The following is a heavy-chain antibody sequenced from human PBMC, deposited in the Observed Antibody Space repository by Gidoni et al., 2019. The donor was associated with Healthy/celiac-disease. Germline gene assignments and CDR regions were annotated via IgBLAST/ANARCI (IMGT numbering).Heavy chain of an antibody. CDR1: GYTFTSYG. Sequence: QVQLVQSGAEVKKPGASVKVSCKASGYTFTSYGISGVRQAPGQGLEWMGWISAYNGNTNYAQKLQGRVTMTTDTSTSTAYMELRSLRSDDTAVYYCASLTGYSSSGRVQYPYPFDIWGKGQWSPSLQ. J-gene: IGHJ3*02. CDR2: ISAYNGNT. V-gene: IGHV1-18*01. CDR3: ASLTGYSSSGRVQYPYPFDI. D-gene: IGHD6-13*01.